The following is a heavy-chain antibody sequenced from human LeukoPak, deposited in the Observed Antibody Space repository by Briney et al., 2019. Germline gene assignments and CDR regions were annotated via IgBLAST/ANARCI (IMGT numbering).Heavy chain of an antibody. V-gene: IGHV3-30*04. CDR1: GFTFSSYA. CDR2: ISYDGSNK. CDR3: ARDSAGAVGAFDI. J-gene: IGHJ3*02. D-gene: IGHD4-23*01. Sequence: GGSLRLSCAASGFTFSSYAMHWVRQAPGKGLEWVAVISYDGSNKYYADSVKGRFTISRDNSKNTLYLQMNSLRAEDTAVYYCARDSAGAVGAFDIWGQGTMVTVSS.